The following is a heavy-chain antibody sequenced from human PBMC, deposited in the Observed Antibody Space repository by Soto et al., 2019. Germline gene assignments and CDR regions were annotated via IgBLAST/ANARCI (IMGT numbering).Heavy chain of an antibody. CDR2: IIPFFGTA. V-gene: IGHV1-69*13. CDR3: ARTAPMDAGDKYYYDF. Sequence: EASVKVSCKTSGGTFSTFGISWVRQAPGQGLEWMGGIIPFFGTAEYSQKFEDRITITADESTNTVYMDLRSLTSEDTAIYYCARTAPMDAGDKYYYDFWGQGALVTVS. CDR1: GGTFSTFG. J-gene: IGHJ4*02. D-gene: IGHD3-16*01.